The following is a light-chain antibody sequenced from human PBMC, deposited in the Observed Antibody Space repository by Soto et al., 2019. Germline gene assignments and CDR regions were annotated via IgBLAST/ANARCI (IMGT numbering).Light chain of an antibody. Sequence: QSVLTQPRSVSGSPGQSVTISCTGTSSDVGGYNHVSWYQQHPGKAPKLMIYDVSERPSGVPDRFSGSKSGNTASLTISGLQGEDEADYFRCSFAGTYTYVFGTGTKVTVL. CDR2: DVS. J-gene: IGLJ1*01. V-gene: IGLV2-11*01. CDR1: SSDVGGYNH. CDR3: CSFAGTYTYV.